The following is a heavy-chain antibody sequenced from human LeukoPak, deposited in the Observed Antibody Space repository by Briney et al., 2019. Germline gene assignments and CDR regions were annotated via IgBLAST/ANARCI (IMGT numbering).Heavy chain of an antibody. D-gene: IGHD3-22*01. CDR2: INPNSGGT. J-gene: IGHJ4*02. CDR3: ARGGGLYYDSSGYWML. Sequence: ASEKVSCKASGGTFSSYAISWVRQAPGQGLEWMGRINPNSGGTNYAQKFQGRVTMTRDTSISTAYMELSRLRSDDTAVYYCARGGGLYYDSSGYWMLWGQGTLVTVSS. CDR1: GGTFSSYA. V-gene: IGHV1-2*06.